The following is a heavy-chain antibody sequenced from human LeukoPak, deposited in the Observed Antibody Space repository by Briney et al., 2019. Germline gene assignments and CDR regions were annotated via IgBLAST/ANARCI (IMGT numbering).Heavy chain of an antibody. CDR2: ISYDGSNK. V-gene: IGHV3-30-3*01. CDR3: ARSLMATIPDFDY. D-gene: IGHD5-24*01. J-gene: IGHJ4*02. Sequence: GGSLRLSCAASGFTFSSYATHWVRQAPGKGLEWVAVISYDGSNKYYADSVKGRFTISRDNSKNTLYLQMNSLRAEDTAVYYCARSLMATIPDFDYWGQGTLVTVSS. CDR1: GFTFSSYA.